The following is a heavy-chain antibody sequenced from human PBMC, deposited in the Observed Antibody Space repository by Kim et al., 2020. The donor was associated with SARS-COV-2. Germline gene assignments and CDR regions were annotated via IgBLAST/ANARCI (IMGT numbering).Heavy chain of an antibody. Sequence: GGSLRLSCAASGFTFSSYAMSWVRQAPGKGLEWVSAISGSGGSTYYADSVKGRFTISRDNSKNTLYLQMNSLRAEDTAVYYCAKVYYDILLAPDAFDIWGQGTMVTVSS. D-gene: IGHD3-9*01. CDR1: GFTFSSYA. J-gene: IGHJ3*02. V-gene: IGHV3-23*01. CDR3: AKVYYDILLAPDAFDI. CDR2: ISGSGGST.